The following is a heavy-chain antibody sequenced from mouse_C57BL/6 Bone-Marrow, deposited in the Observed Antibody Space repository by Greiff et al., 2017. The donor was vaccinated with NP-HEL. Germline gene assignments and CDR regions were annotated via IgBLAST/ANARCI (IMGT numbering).Heavy chain of an antibody. D-gene: IGHD3-3*01. Sequence: EVKLVESGGGLVQPGGSLKLSCAASGFTFSDYGMAWVRQAPRKGPEWVAFISNLAYSIYYADTVTGRFTISRENAKNTLYLEMSSLRSEDTAMYYCARGRGDKRDLYAMDYWGQGTSVTVSS. CDR3: ARGRGDKRDLYAMDY. J-gene: IGHJ4*01. CDR2: ISNLAYSI. V-gene: IGHV5-15*04. CDR1: GFTFSDYG.